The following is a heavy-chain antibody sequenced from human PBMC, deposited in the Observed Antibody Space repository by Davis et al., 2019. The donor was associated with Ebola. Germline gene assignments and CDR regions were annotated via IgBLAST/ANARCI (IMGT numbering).Heavy chain of an antibody. Sequence: GESLKISCAASGFTFSSYGMHWVRQAPGKGLEWVAVISYDGSNKYYADSVKGRFTISRDNSKNTLYLQMNSLRAEDTAVYYCATTYYYDSRGYYYEGYFDYWGQGTLVTVSS. CDR2: ISYDGSNK. V-gene: IGHV3-33*05. CDR1: GFTFSSYG. D-gene: IGHD3-22*01. CDR3: ATTYYYDSRGYYYEGYFDY. J-gene: IGHJ4*02.